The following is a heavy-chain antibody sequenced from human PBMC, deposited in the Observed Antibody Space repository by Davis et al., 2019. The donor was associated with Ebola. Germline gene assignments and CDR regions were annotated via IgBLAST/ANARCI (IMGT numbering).Heavy chain of an antibody. D-gene: IGHD2-2*02. Sequence: ASVKVSCKASGYTFIGYYMHWVRQAPGQGLEWMGWINPNSGGTNYAQKFRGRVTMTRDTSISTAYMELSRLRSDDTAVYYCARDRPAAIRSVNWFDPWGQGTLVTVSS. CDR1: GYTFIGYY. CDR2: INPNSGGT. V-gene: IGHV1-2*02. CDR3: ARDRPAAIRSVNWFDP. J-gene: IGHJ5*02.